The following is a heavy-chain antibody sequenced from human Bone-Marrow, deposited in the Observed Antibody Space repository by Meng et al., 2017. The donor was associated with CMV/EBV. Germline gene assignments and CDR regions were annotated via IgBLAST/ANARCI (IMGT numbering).Heavy chain of an antibody. CDR2: ISSSGSTI. CDR3: ARDSGYCSSTSCYSYYYYGMDV. Sequence: GESLKISCAASGVTFSDLWMTWVRQAPGKGLEWVSYISSSGSTIYYADSVKGRFTISRDNAKNSLYLQMNSLRAEDTAVYYCARDSGYCSSTSCYSYYYYGMDVWGQGTTVTVSS. CDR1: GVTFSDLW. D-gene: IGHD2-2*02. V-gene: IGHV3-11*04. J-gene: IGHJ6*02.